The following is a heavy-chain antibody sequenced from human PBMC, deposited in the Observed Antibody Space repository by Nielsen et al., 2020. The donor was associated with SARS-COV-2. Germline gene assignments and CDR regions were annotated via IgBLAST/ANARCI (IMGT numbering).Heavy chain of an antibody. CDR3: ARARGAYGDYYYYYYTDV. D-gene: IGHD4-17*01. CDR1: GDSVSSSSAA. J-gene: IGHJ6*03. V-gene: IGHV6-1*01. Sequence: SETLSLTCAISGDSVSSSSAAWNWIRQSPSRGLERLGRTYYRSKWYDDYAVSVKSRITINPDTSKNQFLLHLNSVTPEDTAVYYCARARGAYGDYYYYYYTDVWGKGTTVTVSS. CDR2: TYYRSKWYD.